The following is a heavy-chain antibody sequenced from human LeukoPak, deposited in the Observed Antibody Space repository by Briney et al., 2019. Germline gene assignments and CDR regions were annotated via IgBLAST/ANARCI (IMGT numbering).Heavy chain of an antibody. V-gene: IGHV3-23*01. CDR1: GLTFSNYA. CDR2: ISGSGDNT. J-gene: IGHJ4*02. D-gene: IGHD6-13*01. CDR3: ARGPSRRGLRSSADY. Sequence: PGGSLRLSCSTSGLTFSNYAMSWVRQAPGKGLEWVSAISGSGDNTYYADSVKGRFTISRDNSKNVMFLQIHSLRAEDTALYVCARGPSRRGLRSSADYWGPGTLATVSS.